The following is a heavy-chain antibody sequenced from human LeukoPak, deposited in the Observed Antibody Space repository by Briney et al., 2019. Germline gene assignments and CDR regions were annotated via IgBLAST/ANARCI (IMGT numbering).Heavy chain of an antibody. D-gene: IGHD5-12*01. CDR3: ARGMAVGYDYNWFDS. J-gene: IGHJ5*01. V-gene: IGHV4-4*07. CDR1: GGPISTYI. CDR2: ISDSGST. Sequence: SETLSLTCTVSGGPISTYIWSWIRQTAGKGLEWIGRISDSGSTRYNPSLKSRLTMSVDTSKNQFSLKLDSVTAADTAVYFCARGMAVGYDYNWFDSGGPGTLVTVSS.